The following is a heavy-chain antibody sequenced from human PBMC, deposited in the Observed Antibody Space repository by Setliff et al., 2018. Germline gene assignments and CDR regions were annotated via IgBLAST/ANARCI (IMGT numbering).Heavy chain of an antibody. CDR1: GYSISSGYY. D-gene: IGHD6-6*01. J-gene: IGHJ4*02. Sequence: PSETLSLTCAVSGYSISSGYYWGWIRQPPGKGLEWIGSIHHRGSTYYNPSLKSRVTTLVDTSKNHFSLKLSSVTAADTAVYYCARQTGEQLVDYLGQGTLVTVSS. CDR2: IHHRGST. V-gene: IGHV4-38-2*01. CDR3: ARQTGEQLVDY.